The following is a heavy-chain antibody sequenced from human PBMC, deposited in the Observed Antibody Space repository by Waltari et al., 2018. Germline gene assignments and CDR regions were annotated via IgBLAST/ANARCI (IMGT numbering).Heavy chain of an antibody. V-gene: IGHV1-69*01. J-gene: IGHJ3*02. CDR3: ARRDGYSYGYFSAFDI. CDR1: GGTFSSYA. Sequence: QVQLVQSGAEVKKPGSSVKVSCKASGGTFSSYAISLVRTDPGQGLEWMGGIIPIFGTANYAQKFQGRVTITADESTSTAYMELSSLRSEDTAVYYCARRDGYSYGYFSAFDIWGQGTMVTVSS. D-gene: IGHD5-18*01. CDR2: IIPIFGTA.